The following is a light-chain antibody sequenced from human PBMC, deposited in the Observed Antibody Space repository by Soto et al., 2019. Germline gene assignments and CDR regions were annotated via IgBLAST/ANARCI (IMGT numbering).Light chain of an antibody. CDR1: SSNIGSNT. V-gene: IGLV1-44*01. J-gene: IGLJ2*01. Sequence: QSVLTQPPSASATPGQGVAISCSGSSSNIGSNTVNWYQQLPGTAPKLLIYNNNQRPSGVPDRFSGSKSGTSASLAISGVQSEDGADYYCAAWDDSLNGFVVFGGGTKLTVL. CDR2: NNN. CDR3: AAWDDSLNGFVV.